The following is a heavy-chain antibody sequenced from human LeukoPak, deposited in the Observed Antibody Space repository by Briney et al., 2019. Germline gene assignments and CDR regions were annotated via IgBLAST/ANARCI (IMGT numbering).Heavy chain of an antibody. D-gene: IGHD6-13*01. CDR2: ISSSSSYI. Sequence: PGGSLRLSCAASGFTFSSYSMNWVRQAPVKGLEWVSSISSSSSYIYYADSVKGRFTISRDNAKNSLYLQMNSLRAEDTAVYYCARTGIAAAGIDYWGQGTLVTVSS. CDR3: ARTGIAAAGIDY. CDR1: GFTFSSYS. J-gene: IGHJ4*02. V-gene: IGHV3-21*01.